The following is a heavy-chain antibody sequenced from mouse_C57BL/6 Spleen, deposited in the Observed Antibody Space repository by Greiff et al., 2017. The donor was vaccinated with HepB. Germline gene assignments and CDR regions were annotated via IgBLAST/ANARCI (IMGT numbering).Heavy chain of an antibody. CDR2: IDPSDSYT. V-gene: IGHV1-69*01. Sequence: QVQLQQPGAELVMPGASVKLSCKASGYTFTSYWMHWVKQRPGQGLEWIGEIDPSDSYTNYNQKFKGKSTLTVDKSSSTAYRQLSSLTSEDSAVYYCARRLLLYAMDYWGQGTSVTVSS. J-gene: IGHJ4*01. CDR1: GYTFTSYW. D-gene: IGHD2-13*01. CDR3: ARRLLLYAMDY.